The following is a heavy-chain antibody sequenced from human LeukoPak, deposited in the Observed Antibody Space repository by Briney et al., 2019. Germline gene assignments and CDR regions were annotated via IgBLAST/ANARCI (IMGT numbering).Heavy chain of an antibody. V-gene: IGHV3-30*02. Sequence: SGGSLRLSCAASGFTFSSYGMHWVRQAPGKGLEWVAFIRYDGSNKYYADSVKGRFTISRDNSKNTLYLQMNSLRAEDTAVYYCAKTPQGSFVKDYFDYWGQGTLVTVSS. CDR1: GFTFSSYG. D-gene: IGHD6-13*01. CDR2: IRYDGSNK. J-gene: IGHJ4*02. CDR3: AKTPQGSFVKDYFDY.